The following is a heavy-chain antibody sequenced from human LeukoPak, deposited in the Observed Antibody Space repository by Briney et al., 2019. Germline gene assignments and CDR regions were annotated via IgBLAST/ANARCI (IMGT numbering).Heavy chain of an antibody. D-gene: IGHD2/OR15-2a*01. J-gene: IGHJ4*02. V-gene: IGHV3-72*01. CDR3: ARGMMSPNGGFSGFDC. CDR2: TRNKAYSYST. CDR1: GFTFSNAW. Sequence: GGSLRLSCAASGFTFSNAWMTWVRQAPGKGLEWVGRTRNKAYSYSTEYAASVKGRFAISRDDSKNSLYLQMNSLETEDTAVYYCARGMMSPNGGFSGFDCWGQGTLVTVSS.